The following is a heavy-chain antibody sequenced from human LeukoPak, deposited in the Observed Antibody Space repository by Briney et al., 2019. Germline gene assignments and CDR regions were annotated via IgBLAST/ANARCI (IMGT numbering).Heavy chain of an antibody. CDR1: GGSISRYY. D-gene: IGHD4-23*01. V-gene: IGHV4-4*07. CDR2: IYTSGST. CDR3: ARDPTSPFGGYYYYMDV. Sequence: SSETLSLTCTVSGGSISRYYWSWIRQPAGKGLEWIGRIYTSGSTNYNPSLKSRVTMSVDTSKNQFSLKLSSVTAADTAVYYCARDPTSPFGGYYYYMDVWGKGTTVTVSS. J-gene: IGHJ6*03.